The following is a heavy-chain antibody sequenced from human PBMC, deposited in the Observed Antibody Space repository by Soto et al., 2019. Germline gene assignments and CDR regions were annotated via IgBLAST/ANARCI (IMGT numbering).Heavy chain of an antibody. J-gene: IGHJ4*02. V-gene: IGHV3-30-3*01. Sequence: QVQLMESGGGVVRPGRSLRLSCAASGFTFKTFDXXXXXXXXXXXLEWVAVISKDGSDKYYADSLKGRFTISRDNXXXXXXXXXXXXXXXXXXXXXXXXXXXXXXAFDFWGQGTLVSVSS. CDR1: GFTFKTFD. CDR3: XXXXXXXXAFDF. CDR2: ISKDGSDK.